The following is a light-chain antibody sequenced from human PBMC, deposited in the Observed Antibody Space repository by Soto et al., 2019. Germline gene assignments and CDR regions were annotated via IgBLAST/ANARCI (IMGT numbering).Light chain of an antibody. CDR3: SSYAGSNNVV. Sequence: QSALTQPPSASGSPGQSVTISCTGTSSEVGGYNYVSWYQQHPGKAPKLMIYEVSKQPSGVPDRFSGSKSGNTASLTVSGLQAEDEADYYCSSYAGSNNVVFGGGTKLTVL. CDR2: EVS. J-gene: IGLJ2*01. CDR1: SSEVGGYNY. V-gene: IGLV2-8*01.